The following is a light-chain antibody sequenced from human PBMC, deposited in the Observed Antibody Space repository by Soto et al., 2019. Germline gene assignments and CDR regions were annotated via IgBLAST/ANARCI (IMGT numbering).Light chain of an antibody. Sequence: EIQVTQCPSYLTESVGARVTITCRASQSISSYLNWYQQRPGKAPNLLIYDATRLHSGVPPRFSGSGYGTDFTLTITSLQLEDFATYYCQQGYDIPRTFGQGTKVDIK. CDR2: DAT. V-gene: IGKV1-39*01. J-gene: IGKJ1*01. CDR1: QSISSY. CDR3: QQGYDIPRT.